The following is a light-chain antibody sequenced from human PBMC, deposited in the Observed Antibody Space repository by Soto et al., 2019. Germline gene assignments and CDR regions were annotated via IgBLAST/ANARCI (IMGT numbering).Light chain of an antibody. CDR3: SSYTSSSTLV. CDR1: SSDVGGYNY. CDR2: DVS. Sequence: QSALTQPASVSGSPGQSITISCTGTSSDVGGYNYVSWYQQHPGKAPKLMIYDVSNRPSGVSNRLSGSKSGNTASLTFSGLQAEDEADYYCSSYTSSSTLVFGTGTKVTVL. V-gene: IGLV2-14*01. J-gene: IGLJ1*01.